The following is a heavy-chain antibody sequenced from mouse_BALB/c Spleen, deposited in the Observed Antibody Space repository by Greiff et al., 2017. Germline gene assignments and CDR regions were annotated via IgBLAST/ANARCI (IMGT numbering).Heavy chain of an antibody. Sequence: EVKLMESGGGLVKPGGSLKLSCAASGFTFSSYAMSWVRQTPEKRLEWVATISSGGSYTYYPDSVKGRFTISRDNAKNTLYLQMSSLRSEDTAMYYCGKERYSLAYWGQGTLVTVSA. D-gene: IGHD2-14*01. CDR1: GFTFSSYA. V-gene: IGHV5-9-3*01. J-gene: IGHJ3*01. CDR3: GKERYSLAY. CDR2: ISSGGSYT.